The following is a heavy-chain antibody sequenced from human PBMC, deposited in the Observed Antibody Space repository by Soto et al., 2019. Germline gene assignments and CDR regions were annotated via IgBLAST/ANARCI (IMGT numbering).Heavy chain of an antibody. D-gene: IGHD2-2*01. CDR2: ISGSGGST. Sequence: GGSLRLSCAASGFTFSSYAMSWFRQAPGKGLEWVSAISGSGGSTYYADSVKGRFTISRDNSKNTLYLQMNSLRAEDTAVYYCAKGNVVPAAPTTFAPWGKGTLVPVSS. J-gene: IGHJ5*02. V-gene: IGHV3-23*01. CDR1: GFTFSSYA. CDR3: AKGNVVPAAPTTFAP.